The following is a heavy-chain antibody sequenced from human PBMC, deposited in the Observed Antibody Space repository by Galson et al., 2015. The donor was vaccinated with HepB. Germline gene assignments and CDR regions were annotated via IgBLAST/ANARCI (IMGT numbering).Heavy chain of an antibody. J-gene: IGHJ6*03. CDR2: ISDDGSNK. CDR1: GFTFSSYG. CDR3: AVSVRAARPSINYYYHMDV. Sequence: SLRLSCAASGFTFSSYGMHWVRQAPGKGLEWVAVISDDGSNKYYADSVKGRFTISRDNSKNTLFLHMNRLRAEDTAVYYCAVSVRAARPSINYYYHMDVWGKGTAVTVSS. D-gene: IGHD6-6*01. V-gene: IGHV3-30*03.